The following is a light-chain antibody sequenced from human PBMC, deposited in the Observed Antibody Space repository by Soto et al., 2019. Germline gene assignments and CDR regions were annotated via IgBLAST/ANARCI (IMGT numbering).Light chain of an antibody. J-gene: IGLJ2*01. CDR1: SSDVGGYNY. CDR2: EVS. V-gene: IGLV2-14*01. Sequence: QSALTQPASVSGSPGQSITISCTGTSSDVGGYNYVSWYQQHPGKAPKLIIYEVSNRPSGVSNRFSGSKSGNTASLTISGLQAEDEVDYYCTSYTSSSTLVFGGGTKLTVL. CDR3: TSYTSSSTLV.